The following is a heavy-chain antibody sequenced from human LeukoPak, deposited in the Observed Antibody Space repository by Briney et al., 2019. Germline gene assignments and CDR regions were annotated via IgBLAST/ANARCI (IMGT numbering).Heavy chain of an antibody. CDR1: GFTFSSYE. V-gene: IGHV3-48*03. CDR2: VSSGGSTI. CDR3: ARGFYYMDV. J-gene: IGHJ6*03. Sequence: PGGSLRLSCAASGFTFSSYEMNWVRQAPGKGLEWVLYVSSGGSTIYYADSVKGRFTISRDNAKDSLYLQMNSLRVEDTAVYCCARGFYYMDVWGKGTTVTVFS.